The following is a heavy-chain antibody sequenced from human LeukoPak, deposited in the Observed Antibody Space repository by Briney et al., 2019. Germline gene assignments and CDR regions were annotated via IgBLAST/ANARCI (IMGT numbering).Heavy chain of an antibody. CDR3: ARGLASGYPPIPFDY. D-gene: IGHD3-3*01. CDR1: GGSISSSSYY. V-gene: IGHV4-39*07. J-gene: IGHJ4*02. CDR2: IIDTGST. Sequence: PSETLSLTCTVSGGSISSSSYYWGWIRQPPGKGLEWIGEIIDTGSTKYTSSLKSRVTISVDTSKNQFSLSLDSVTAADTAVYYCARGLASGYPPIPFDYWGQGTLVTVSS.